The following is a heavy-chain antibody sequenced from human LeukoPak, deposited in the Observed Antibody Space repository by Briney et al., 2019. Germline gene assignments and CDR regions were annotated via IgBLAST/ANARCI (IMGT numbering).Heavy chain of an antibody. CDR2: IIPIFGTA. CDR1: GGTFSSYA. CDR3: ARDTPLTIFGVVPRAAYYMDV. D-gene: IGHD3-3*01. Sequence: ASVKVSCKASGGTFSSYAISWVRQAPGQGLEWMGGIIPIFGTANYAQKFQGRVTITADESTSTAYMELSSLRFEDTAVYYCARDTPLTIFGVVPRAAYYMDVWGKGTTVTVSS. J-gene: IGHJ6*03. V-gene: IGHV1-69*13.